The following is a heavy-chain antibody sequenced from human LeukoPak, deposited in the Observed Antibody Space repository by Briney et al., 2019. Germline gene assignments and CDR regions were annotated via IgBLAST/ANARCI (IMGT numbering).Heavy chain of an antibody. V-gene: IGHV1-69-2*01. CDR2: VDPEDGET. D-gene: IGHD4-17*01. CDR1: GYTFTDYY. CDR3: ATGLGDFWNFDY. J-gene: IGHJ4*02. Sequence: GASVKVSCKVSGYTFTDYYMHWVQQAPGKGLEWVGLVDPEDGETIYAEKFQGRVTITADTSTDTAYMELSSLSSEDTAVYYCATGLGDFWNFDYWGQGTLVTVSS.